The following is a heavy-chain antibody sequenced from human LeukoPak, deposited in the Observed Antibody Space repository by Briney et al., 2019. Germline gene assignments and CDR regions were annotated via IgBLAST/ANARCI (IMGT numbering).Heavy chain of an antibody. V-gene: IGHV4-39*07. Sequence: SETLSLTCTVSGGSINSGSYYWGWIRQPPGKGLEWIGTIYYSGSTYYNPSLKRRVIISVDTSKNQFSLKLSSVTAADTAVYFCARGRYYGPLGSPYYFDYWGQGTLVTVSS. J-gene: IGHJ4*02. D-gene: IGHD3-10*01. CDR3: ARGRYYGPLGSPYYFDY. CDR2: IYYSGST. CDR1: GGSINSGSYY.